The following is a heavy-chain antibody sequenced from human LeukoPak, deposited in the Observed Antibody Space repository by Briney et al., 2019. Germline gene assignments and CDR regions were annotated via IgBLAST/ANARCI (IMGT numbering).Heavy chain of an antibody. CDR3: ARVQIGYSYGLFDY. D-gene: IGHD5-18*01. V-gene: IGHV4-59*01. Sequence: PSETLSLTCTVSGGSISSYYWSWIRQPPGKGLEWIGYIYYSGSTNYNPSLKCRVTISVHTSKNQFSLKLSSVTAADTAVYYCARVQIGYSYGLFDYWGQGTLVTVSS. CDR1: GGSISSYY. J-gene: IGHJ4*02. CDR2: IYYSGST.